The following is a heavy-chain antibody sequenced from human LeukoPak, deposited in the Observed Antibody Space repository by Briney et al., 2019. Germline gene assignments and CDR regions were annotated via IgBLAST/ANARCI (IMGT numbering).Heavy chain of an antibody. CDR1: GFTFSNYA. D-gene: IGHD3-3*01. J-gene: IGHJ4*02. V-gene: IGHV3-23*01. CDR3: AKDKGDFWSGHHY. CDR2: ITGSGGST. Sequence: PGGSLRLSCAASGFTFSNYAMSWVRQAPGKGPEWVSSITGSGGSTYYADSVKGRFTISRDNSKNTLYLQMSSLRAEDTAVYYCAKDKGDFWSGHHYWGQGTLVTVSS.